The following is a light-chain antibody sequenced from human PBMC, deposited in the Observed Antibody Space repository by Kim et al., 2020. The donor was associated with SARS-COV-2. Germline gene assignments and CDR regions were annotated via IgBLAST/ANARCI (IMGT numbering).Light chain of an antibody. CDR1: SSSFGADYN. CDR3: QSFDSSLSGWV. Sequence: RVTVSCTGGSSSFGADYNVHWYQQLPGTAPKLLIYDNNNRPSGVPDRFSASKSGTSASLAITGLQAEDEADYYCQSFDSSLSGWVFGGGTQLTVL. CDR2: DNN. J-gene: IGLJ2*01. V-gene: IGLV1-40*01.